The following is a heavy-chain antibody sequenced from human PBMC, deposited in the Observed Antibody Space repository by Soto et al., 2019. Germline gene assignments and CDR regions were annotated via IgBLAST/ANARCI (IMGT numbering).Heavy chain of an antibody. D-gene: IGHD2-15*01. V-gene: IGHV4-30-4*01. Sequence: SETLSLTCTVSGRSISSVNYYWSWIRQPPGKGLEWIGYIYYSGSTYYNPSLRNRVTISVDTSKNQFSLKLSSVTAADSAVYYCARYGSGECNRGSCYSPFDYWGQGTLVTVSS. CDR2: IYYSGST. CDR1: GRSISSVNYY. CDR3: ARYGSGECNRGSCYSPFDY. J-gene: IGHJ4*02.